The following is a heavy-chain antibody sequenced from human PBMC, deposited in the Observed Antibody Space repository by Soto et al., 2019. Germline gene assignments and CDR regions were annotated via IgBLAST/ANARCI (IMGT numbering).Heavy chain of an antibody. Sequence: PSETLSLTCTVSGGSISSGGYYWSWIRQHPGKGLEWIGYIYYSGGTYYNPSLKSRVTISVDTSKNQFSLKLSSVTAADTAVYYCARVSRGLRFLEWPQGIDYWGQGTLVTVSS. CDR3: ARVSRGLRFLEWPQGIDY. CDR1: GGSISSGGYY. J-gene: IGHJ4*02. CDR2: IYYSGGT. D-gene: IGHD3-3*01. V-gene: IGHV4-31*03.